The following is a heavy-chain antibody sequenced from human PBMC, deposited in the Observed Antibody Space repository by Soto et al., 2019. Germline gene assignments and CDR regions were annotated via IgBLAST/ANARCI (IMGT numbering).Heavy chain of an antibody. CDR2: ISYSGST. V-gene: IGHV4-39*02. CDR3: ARRGSRLSVAVAAFDY. CDR1: SGSISTSGYY. D-gene: IGHD6-19*01. J-gene: IGHJ4*02. Sequence: QLHLQESGPGLVKPSETLSLTCSVSSGSISTSGYYWGWIRQPPGTGLEWIGGISYSGSTYYNPSLKSRLTISLDTSKNHFSLQLTSVTAADTAVYFCARRGSRLSVAVAAFDYWSQGTLVTVSS.